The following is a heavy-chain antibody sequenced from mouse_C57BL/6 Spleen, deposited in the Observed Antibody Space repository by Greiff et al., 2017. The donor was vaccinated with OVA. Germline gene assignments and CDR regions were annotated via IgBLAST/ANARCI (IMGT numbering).Heavy chain of an antibody. V-gene: IGHV5-6*02. D-gene: IGHD1-3*01. CDR2: ISSGGSYT. CDR1: GFTFSSYG. J-gene: IGHJ4*01. CDR3: ARGDSGYYAMDY. Sequence: DVKLVESGGDLVKPGGSLKLSCAASGFTFSSYGMSWVRQTPDKRLEWVATISSGGSYTYYPDSVKGRFTISRDNAKNTLYLQMSSLKSEDTAMYYCARGDSGYYAMDYWGQGTSVTVSS.